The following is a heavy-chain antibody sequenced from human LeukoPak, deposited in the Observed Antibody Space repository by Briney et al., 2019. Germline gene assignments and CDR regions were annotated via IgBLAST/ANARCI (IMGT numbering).Heavy chain of an antibody. CDR3: ARDLFSSGWFAYFDY. CDR2: IYSGGST. CDR1: GFTVSSNY. V-gene: IGHV3-53*01. D-gene: IGHD6-19*01. Sequence: GGSLRLSCAASGFTVSSNYMSWVRQAPGKGLEWVSVIYSGGSTYYADSVKGGFTISRDNAKNSLYLQMNSLRAEDTAVYYCARDLFSSGWFAYFDYWGQGTLVTVSS. J-gene: IGHJ4*02.